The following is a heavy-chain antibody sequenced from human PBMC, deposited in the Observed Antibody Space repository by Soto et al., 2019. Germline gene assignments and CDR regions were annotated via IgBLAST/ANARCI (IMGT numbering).Heavy chain of an antibody. Sequence: SETLSLTCAVPGGSISSSNWWSWVRQPPGKGLEWIGEIYHSGSTNYNPSLKSRVTISVDKSKNQFSLKLSSVSAADTAVYYCARVPEGIAVAGLFYYYYYGMDVWGQGTTVT. CDR1: GGSISSSNW. D-gene: IGHD6-19*01. CDR3: ARVPEGIAVAGLFYYYYYGMDV. J-gene: IGHJ6*02. CDR2: IYHSGST. V-gene: IGHV4-4*02.